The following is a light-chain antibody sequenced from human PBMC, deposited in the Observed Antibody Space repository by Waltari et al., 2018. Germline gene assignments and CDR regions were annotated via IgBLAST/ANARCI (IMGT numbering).Light chain of an antibody. J-gene: IGKJ1*01. V-gene: IGKV1-39*01. Sequence: IQLTHSPSSLSAAVGGSFTITCRPSQSISNFLNWYQKKPGKAPQLLISSTSTLQSGVPSRFSGSESGTDFTLTITTLQPEDFATYYCQQTYTLPRTFGQGTKLEI. CDR1: QSISNF. CDR3: QQTYTLPRT. CDR2: STS.